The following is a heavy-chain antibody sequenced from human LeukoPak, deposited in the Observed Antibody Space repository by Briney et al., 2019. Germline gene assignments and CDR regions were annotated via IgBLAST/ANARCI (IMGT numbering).Heavy chain of an antibody. CDR3: VRGGEDYYFDY. J-gene: IGHJ4*02. Sequence: SETLSLTCAVYGGSFSGYYWSWIRQPPGKGLEWIGEINHSGSTNYNPSLKSRVTISVDTSKNQFSLKLSSVTAADTAVYFCVRGGEDYYFDYWGQGTLVTVSS. D-gene: IGHD3-16*01. CDR1: GGSFSGYY. CDR2: INHSGST. V-gene: IGHV4-34*01.